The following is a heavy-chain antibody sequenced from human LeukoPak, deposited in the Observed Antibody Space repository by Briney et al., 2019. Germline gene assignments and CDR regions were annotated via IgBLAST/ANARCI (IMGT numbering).Heavy chain of an antibody. CDR2: ISGGGGTT. D-gene: IGHD2-15*01. J-gene: IGHJ6*02. V-gene: IGHV3-23*01. CDR3: AKECSGGSCYSNSQYYYYGMDV. Sequence: GGSLRLSCAASGFTFSSSAMSWVRQAPGKGLEWVSAISGGGGTTYYAASVKGRFIISRDNSKRTLYLQMNSLRAEDTAVFYCAKECSGGSCYSNSQYYYYGMDVWGQGTTVTVSS. CDR1: GFTFSSSA.